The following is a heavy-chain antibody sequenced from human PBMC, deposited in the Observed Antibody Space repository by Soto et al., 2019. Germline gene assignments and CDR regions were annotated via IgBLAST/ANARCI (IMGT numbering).Heavy chain of an antibody. CDR1: GFTISSYS. CDR2: ISSSSSYI. Sequence: NPGGSLRLSCAAYGFTISSYSMNWVRQATGKGREGVSSISSSSSYIYYADSVKGRFTISRYNAKNSLYLXXXXXXXEDXAVYFCSSFRNYGDYDHLDYWGQGTQVTVSS. D-gene: IGHD4-17*01. J-gene: IGHJ4*02. V-gene: IGHV3-21*01. CDR3: SSFRNYGDYDHLDY.